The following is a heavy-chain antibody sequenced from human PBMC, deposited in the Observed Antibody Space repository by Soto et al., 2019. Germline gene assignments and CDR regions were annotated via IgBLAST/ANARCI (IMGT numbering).Heavy chain of an antibody. J-gene: IGHJ4*02. Sequence: QVQLQESGPGLVKPSETLSLTCTVSGGSISSYYWSWIRQPPGKGLEWIGYIYYSGSTNYNPSLKSRVTIAVDTSKNQFSLKLSSVTAADTAVYYCAREGADYYGSAVDYWGQGTLVTVSS. V-gene: IGHV4-59*01. CDR3: AREGADYYGSAVDY. CDR2: IYYSGST. CDR1: GGSISSYY. D-gene: IGHD3-10*01.